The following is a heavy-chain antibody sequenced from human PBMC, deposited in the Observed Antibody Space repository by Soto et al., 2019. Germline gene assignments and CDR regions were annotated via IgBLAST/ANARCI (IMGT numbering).Heavy chain of an antibody. J-gene: IGHJ6*02. V-gene: IGHV1-69*02. CDR1: AGTFSSYT. D-gene: IGHD3-10*01. CDR2: IIPILGIA. Sequence: QVQLVQSGAEVKKPGSSVKVSCKASAGTFSSYTISWVRQAPGQGLEWMGRIIPILGIANYAQKFQGRVTITADKSTSTAYMELSSLRSEDTGVYYCASLGYYGLGSYGMDVWGQGTTVTVSS. CDR3: ASLGYYGLGSYGMDV.